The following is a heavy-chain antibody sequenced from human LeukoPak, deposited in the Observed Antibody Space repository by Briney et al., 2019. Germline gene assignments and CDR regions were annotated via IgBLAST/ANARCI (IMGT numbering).Heavy chain of an antibody. CDR2: IIPILGIA. V-gene: IGHV1-69*04. CDR3: AREEYSSGSGDY. J-gene: IGHJ4*02. D-gene: IGHD6-19*01. CDR1: GGTFSSYT. Sequence: SVKVSCEASGGTFSSYTISWVRQAPGQGLEWMGRIIPILGIANYAQKFQGRVTITADKSTSTAYMELSSLRSEDTAVYYCAREEYSSGSGDYWGQGTLVTVSS.